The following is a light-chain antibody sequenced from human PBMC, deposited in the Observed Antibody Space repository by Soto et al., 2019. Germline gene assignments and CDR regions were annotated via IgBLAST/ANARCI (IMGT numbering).Light chain of an antibody. CDR1: QDISNY. V-gene: IGKV1-33*01. J-gene: IGKJ1*01. Sequence: DIQMTQSPSSLSASVGDRVTITFQASQDISNYLNWYQQKPGKAPKLLIYDASNLETGVPSRFSGSGSGTEFTLTITSLQPDDFATYYCQQYSSNSAFGPGTKVDIK. CDR2: DAS. CDR3: QQYSSNSA.